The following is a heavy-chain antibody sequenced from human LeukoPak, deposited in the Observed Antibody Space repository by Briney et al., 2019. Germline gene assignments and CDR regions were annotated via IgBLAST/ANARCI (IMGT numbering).Heavy chain of an antibody. D-gene: IGHD6-19*01. V-gene: IGHV1-2*02. CDR1: GYTFTGYY. CDR3: ATETSEYSSGWYY. CDR2: INPNSGGT. Sequence: ASVKVSCKASGYTFTGYYMHWVRQAPGQGLEWMGWINPNSGGTNYAQKFQGRVTMTRDTSISTAYMELSRLRPDDTAVYYCATETSEYSSGWYYWGQGTLVTVSS. J-gene: IGHJ4*02.